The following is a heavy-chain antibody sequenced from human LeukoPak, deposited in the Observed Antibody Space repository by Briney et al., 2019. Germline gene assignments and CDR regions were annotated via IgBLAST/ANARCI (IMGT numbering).Heavy chain of an antibody. V-gene: IGHV4-59*01. D-gene: IGHD2-15*01. Sequence: KTSETLSPTCHVPGGPLSSYYWSWIRQPPGKGMEGIGYIYYSGSTNYNPSLKSRVTTSVDTSKNQFSLKLSSVTAADTAVYYCARDQSDYSIAFDIWGQGTMVTVSS. CDR1: GGPLSSYY. J-gene: IGHJ3*02. CDR3: ARDQSDYSIAFDI. CDR2: IYYSGST.